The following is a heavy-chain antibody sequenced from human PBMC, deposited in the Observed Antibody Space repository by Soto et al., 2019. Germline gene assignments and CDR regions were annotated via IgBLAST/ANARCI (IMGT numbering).Heavy chain of an antibody. V-gene: IGHV3-30*18. D-gene: IGHD6-19*01. CDR1: GFTFSDYA. CDR3: AKGGRQWLVTSDFNY. J-gene: IGHJ4*02. Sequence: VQLVESGGGVVQPGRSLRLSCAASGFTFSDYAMHWVRQAPGKGLEWVAVVSHDGSNTHYADSVKGRFTISSDSSKNTVSLEMTSLRAEDTAVYYGAKGGRQWLVTSDFNYWGQGALVTVSS. CDR2: VSHDGSNT.